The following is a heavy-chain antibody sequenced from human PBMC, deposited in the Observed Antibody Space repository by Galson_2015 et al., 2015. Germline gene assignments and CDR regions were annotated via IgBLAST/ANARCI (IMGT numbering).Heavy chain of an antibody. CDR3: ATSRREDFWSGDPKS. J-gene: IGHJ4*02. V-gene: IGHV1-69*13. CDR1: GGTFSTFA. Sequence: SVKVSCKASGGTFSTFAVHWVRQAPGQGLEWMGGIIPVYDSKNYGQKFLGRFTLTADEATSTAYLELNTLTSEDTAVYYCATSRREDFWSGDPKSWGQGTLVTVAS. D-gene: IGHD3-3*01. CDR2: IIPVYDSK.